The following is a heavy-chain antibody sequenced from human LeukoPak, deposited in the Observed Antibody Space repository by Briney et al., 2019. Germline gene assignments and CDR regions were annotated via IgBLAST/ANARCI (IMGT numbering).Heavy chain of an antibody. Sequence: GGSLRLSCAASGFTITTNYMNWVRQAPGKGLEWVSVIYGDDETNYADSVKGRFTISRDNSKNTLYLQMNSLRADDTAVYYCARDQPLVLPFDYWGQGTLVTVSS. CDR2: IYGDDET. CDR3: ARDQPLVLPFDY. D-gene: IGHD1-7*01. V-gene: IGHV3-53*01. CDR1: GFTITTNY. J-gene: IGHJ4*02.